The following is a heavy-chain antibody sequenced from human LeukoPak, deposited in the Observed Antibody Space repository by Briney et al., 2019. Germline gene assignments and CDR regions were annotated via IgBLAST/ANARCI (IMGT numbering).Heavy chain of an antibody. CDR2: INPNTGDT. CDR1: GYTFTVYY. V-gene: IGHV1-2*02. J-gene: IGHJ4*02. D-gene: IGHD2-15*01. CDR3: AIDERYCNGDNSYPDLGY. Sequence: ASVKVSCKASGYTFTVYYLFWVRQAPGQGLEWMGWINPNTGDTKYAQKFQGRVTLTRDTSIRTTYMKLSSLRSDDTAVYYCAIDERYCNGDNSYPDLGYWGQGTLVTVSS.